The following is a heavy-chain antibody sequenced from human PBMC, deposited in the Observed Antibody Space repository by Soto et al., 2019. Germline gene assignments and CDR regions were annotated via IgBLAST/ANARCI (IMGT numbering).Heavy chain of an antibody. CDR2: INHSGST. D-gene: IGHD6-6*01. V-gene: IGHV4-34*01. Sequence: SETLSLTCAVYGGSFSGYYWSWIRQPPGKGLEWIGEINHSGSTNYNPSLKSRVTISVDTSKNQFSLKLSSVTAADTAVYYCERARRNAYYYYYMDVWGKGTTVTVSS. CDR3: ERARRNAYYYYYMDV. J-gene: IGHJ6*03. CDR1: GGSFSGYY.